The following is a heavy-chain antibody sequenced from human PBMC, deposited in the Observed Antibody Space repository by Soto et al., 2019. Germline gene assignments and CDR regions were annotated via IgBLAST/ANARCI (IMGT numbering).Heavy chain of an antibody. CDR3: ARGLWSGYYSNWFDP. Sequence: QVQLQQSGPGLVKPSQTLSLTCAISGDSVSSNSAAWNWIRQSPSRGLEWLGRTYYRSKWYNNYAVSVKSIITINPDTSSIQFSLHLRSVTPEDTAVYYCARGLWSGYYSNWFDPWGQGTLVTVSS. CDR2: TYYRSKWYN. D-gene: IGHD3-3*01. CDR1: GDSVSSNSAA. J-gene: IGHJ5*02. V-gene: IGHV6-1*01.